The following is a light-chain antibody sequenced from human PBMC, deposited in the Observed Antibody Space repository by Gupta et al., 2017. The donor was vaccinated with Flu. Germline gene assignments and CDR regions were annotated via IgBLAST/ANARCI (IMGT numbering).Light chain of an antibody. V-gene: IGLV1-40*01. J-gene: IGLJ3*02. CDR2: GNS. Sequence: QSVLTHPPSVSGAPGQRVTISCTGSSSNIGAGYDVHWYQQLPGTAPKLLLYGNSNRPSGVPDRFSGSKSGTSASLAITGLQAEDEADYYCQSYDSSLRGVFGGGTKLTVL. CDR1: SSNIGAGYD. CDR3: QSYDSSLRGV.